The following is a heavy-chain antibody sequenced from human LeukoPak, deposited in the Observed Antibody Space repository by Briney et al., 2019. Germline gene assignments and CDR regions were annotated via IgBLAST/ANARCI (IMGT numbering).Heavy chain of an antibody. CDR3: ARRGSGSYVLDY. V-gene: IGHV1-46*01. CDR2: INPSDGVI. J-gene: IGHJ4*02. CDR1: GYTFTRYY. Sequence: ASVKVSCKASGYTFTRYYMHWVRQAPGQGLEWMGIINPSDGVIDYAQKFQDRVTMTRDTSTSTVYMELSTLRSEDTAVYYCARRGSGSYVLDYWGQGTLVTVSS. D-gene: IGHD3-10*01.